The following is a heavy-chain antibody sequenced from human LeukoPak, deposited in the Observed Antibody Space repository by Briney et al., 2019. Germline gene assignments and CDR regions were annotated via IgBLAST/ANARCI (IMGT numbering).Heavy chain of an antibody. CDR3: ASEKTGDNWNDVGVDY. V-gene: IGHV1-2*06. D-gene: IGHD1-20*01. CDR2: INPNSGGT. Sequence: ASVKVSCKASGYTFTGYYMHWVRQAPGQGLEWMGRINPNSGGTNYAQKFQGRVTMTRDTSISTAYMELSRLRSDDTAVYYCASEKTGDNWNDVGVDYWGQGTLVTVSS. CDR1: GYTFTGYY. J-gene: IGHJ4*02.